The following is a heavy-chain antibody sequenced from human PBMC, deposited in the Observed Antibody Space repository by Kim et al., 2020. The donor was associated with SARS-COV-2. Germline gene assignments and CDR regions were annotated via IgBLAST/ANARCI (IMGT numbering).Heavy chain of an antibody. J-gene: IGHJ4*02. CDR2: KK. CDR3: ARGYSGYEGY. D-gene: IGHD5-12*01. Sequence: KKYYADSVKGRFTISRDNSKNTLYLQMSSLRAEDTAVYYCARGYSGYEGYWGQGTLVTVSS. V-gene: IGHV3-33*01.